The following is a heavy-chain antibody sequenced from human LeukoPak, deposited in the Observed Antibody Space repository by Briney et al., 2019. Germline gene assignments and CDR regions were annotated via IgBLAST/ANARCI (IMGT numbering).Heavy chain of an antibody. CDR1: GFTFSSYA. CDR2: ISGSGGST. Sequence: GGSLRLSCAASGFTFSSYAMSWVRQAPGKGLEWVSAISGSGGSTYYADSVKGRFTISRDNSKTTMYLQLNSLRAEDTAVYYCAKASDAGWEPELEVSYYFDYWGQGTLVTVSS. V-gene: IGHV3-23*01. CDR3: AKASDAGWEPELEVSYYFDY. J-gene: IGHJ4*02. D-gene: IGHD1-26*01.